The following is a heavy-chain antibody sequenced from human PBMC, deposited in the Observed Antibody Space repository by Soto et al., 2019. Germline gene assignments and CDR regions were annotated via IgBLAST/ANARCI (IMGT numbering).Heavy chain of an antibody. V-gene: IGHV3-48*01. D-gene: IGHD3-3*01. Sequence: GGSLRLSCAASGFTFSSYSMNWVRQAPGKGLEWVSYISSSSSTIYYADSVKGRFTISRDNAKNSLYLQMNSLRAEDTAVYYCARDPDERITIFGVVIPSSNWGQGTLVTVSS. J-gene: IGHJ4*02. CDR3: ARDPDERITIFGVVIPSSN. CDR2: ISSSSSTI. CDR1: GFTFSSYS.